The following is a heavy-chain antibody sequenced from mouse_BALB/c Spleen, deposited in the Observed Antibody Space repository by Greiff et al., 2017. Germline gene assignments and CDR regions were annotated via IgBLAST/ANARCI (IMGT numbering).Heavy chain of an antibody. CDR3: ARETNWDYFDY. D-gene: IGHD4-1*02. V-gene: IGHV14-3*02. CDR2: IDPANGNT. CDR1: GFNIKDTY. J-gene: IGHJ2*01. Sequence: VQLKESGAELVKPGASVKLSCTAYGFNIKDTYMHWVKQRPEQGLEWIGRIDPANGNTKYDPKFQGKATITADTSSNTAYLQLSSLTSEDTAVYYCARETNWDYFDYWGQGTTLTVSS.